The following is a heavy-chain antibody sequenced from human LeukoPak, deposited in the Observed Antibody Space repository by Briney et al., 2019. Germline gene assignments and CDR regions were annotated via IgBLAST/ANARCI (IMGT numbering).Heavy chain of an antibody. J-gene: IGHJ5*02. Sequence: GGSLRLSCAASGFTFSSYAMSWVRQAPGKGLEWASAISGSGGSTYYADSVKGQFTISRDNSKNTLYLQMNSLRAEDTAVYYCAKDLPRYCSSTSCSFGPWGQGTLVTVSS. CDR1: GFTFSSYA. CDR3: AKDLPRYCSSTSCSFGP. CDR2: ISGSGGST. V-gene: IGHV3-23*01. D-gene: IGHD2-2*01.